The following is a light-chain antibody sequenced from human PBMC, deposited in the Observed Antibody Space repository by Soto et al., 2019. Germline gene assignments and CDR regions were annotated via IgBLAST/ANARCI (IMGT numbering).Light chain of an antibody. CDR2: GAS. V-gene: IGKV3-15*01. CDR3: QQYNEWPPIT. J-gene: IGKJ5*01. CDR1: QSVGSN. Sequence: EIVLTHCPGTLSLSPGERATLSCRASQSVGSNLAWYQQEPGQAPRLLRYGASARATGIPARFSGSGSGTEFTLTISSLQSADSAVYYCQQYNEWPPITFGQGTRLEI.